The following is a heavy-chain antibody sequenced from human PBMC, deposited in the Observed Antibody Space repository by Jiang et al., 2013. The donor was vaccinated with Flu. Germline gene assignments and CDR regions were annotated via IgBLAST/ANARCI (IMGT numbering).Heavy chain of an antibody. D-gene: IGHD2-15*01. J-gene: IGHJ5*02. CDR2: ISSSSSYI. CDR3: ARGPLNIVVVVAATPGGDNWFDP. CDR1: GFTFSSYS. V-gene: IGHV3-21*01. Sequence: SGFTFSSYSMNWVRQAPGKGLEWVSSISSSSSYIYYADSVKGRFTISRDNAKDSLYLQMNSLRAEDTAVYYCARGPLNIVVVVAATPGGDNWFDPWGQGTLVTVSS.